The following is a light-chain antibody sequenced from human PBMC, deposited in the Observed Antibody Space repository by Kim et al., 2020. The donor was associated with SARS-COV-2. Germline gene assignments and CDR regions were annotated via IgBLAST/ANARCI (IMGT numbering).Light chain of an antibody. CDR1: KLGDKY. J-gene: IGLJ2*01. CDR2: QDS. Sequence: SYELTQPPSVSVSPGHTASITCSGDKLGDKYASWYQQKPGQSPVLVIYQDSKRPSGIPERFSGSNSGNTATLTISGTQAMDEADYYCQAWASRTVVFGGGTQLTVL. V-gene: IGLV3-1*01. CDR3: QAWASRTVV.